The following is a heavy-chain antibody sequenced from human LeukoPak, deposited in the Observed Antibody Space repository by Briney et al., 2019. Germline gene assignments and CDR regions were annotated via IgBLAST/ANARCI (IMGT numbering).Heavy chain of an antibody. Sequence: PSETLSLTCTVSGGSISSSSYYRGWIRQPPGKGLEWIGSIYYSGSTYYNPSLKSRVTISVDTSKNQFSLKLSSVTAADTAVYYCARHLRLEAFDIWGQGTMVTVSS. CDR3: ARHLRLEAFDI. J-gene: IGHJ3*02. D-gene: IGHD4-17*01. V-gene: IGHV4-39*01. CDR1: GGSISSSSYY. CDR2: IYYSGST.